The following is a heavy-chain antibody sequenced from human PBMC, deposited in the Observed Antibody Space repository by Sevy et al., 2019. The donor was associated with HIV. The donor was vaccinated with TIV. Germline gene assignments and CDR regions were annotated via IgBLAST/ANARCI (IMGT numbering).Heavy chain of an antibody. Sequence: GGSLRLSCAASGFTLSNYWMSWVRQAPGKGLEWVANIKQAGSQSYYVDSVKGRFTISRDNAKNSLYLQMNTLRAEDTAVYYCATKGGSKPNHASAVWGQGTMVTVSS. V-gene: IGHV3-7*01. CDR2: IKQAGSQS. D-gene: IGHD2-15*01. CDR1: GFTLSNYW. J-gene: IGHJ3*01. CDR3: ATKGGSKPNHASAV.